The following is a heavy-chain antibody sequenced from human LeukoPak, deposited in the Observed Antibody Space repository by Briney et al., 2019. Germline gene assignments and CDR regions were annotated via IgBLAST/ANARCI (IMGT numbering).Heavy chain of an antibody. CDR2: IYYTET. CDR3: ATRKLGNDY. V-gene: IGHV4-59*01. J-gene: IGHJ4*02. Sequence: SETLSLTSTVSGGSISNYYWSWLRQSPGQGLEWIGYIYYTETSYNPSLKSRVTISADTSKNQFSLKLYSVTAADTAVYYCATRKLGNDYWGQGTLVTVSS. CDR1: GGSISNYY. D-gene: IGHD7-27*01.